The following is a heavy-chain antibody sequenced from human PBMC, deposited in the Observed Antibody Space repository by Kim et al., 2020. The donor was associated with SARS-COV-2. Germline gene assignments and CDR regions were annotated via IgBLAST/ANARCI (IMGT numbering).Heavy chain of an antibody. CDR2: INHSGST. Sequence: SETLSLTCAVYGGSFSGYYWSWIRQPPGKGLEWIGEINHSGSTNYNPSLKSRVTISVDTSKNQFSLKLSSVTAADTAVYYCAVRGTGRNYYYYYMDVWGKGTTVTVSS. J-gene: IGHJ6*03. CDR1: GGSFSGYY. CDR3: AVRGTGRNYYYYYMDV. V-gene: IGHV4-34*01. D-gene: IGHD3-10*02.